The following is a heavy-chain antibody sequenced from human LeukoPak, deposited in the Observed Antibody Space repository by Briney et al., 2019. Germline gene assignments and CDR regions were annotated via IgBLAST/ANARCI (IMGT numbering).Heavy chain of an antibody. D-gene: IGHD3-3*01. CDR3: ASSQSAFSVDN. Sequence: SETLSLTCTVSGGSISSGSFFWSWIRQPAGKGLEWIGRIYASGSTNYNPSLESRVTVSVDTSKNQVSLKLSSVTAADTAVYYCASSQSAFSVDNWGLGTLVTVSS. CDR1: GGSISSGSFF. J-gene: IGHJ4*02. V-gene: IGHV4-61*02. CDR2: IYASGST.